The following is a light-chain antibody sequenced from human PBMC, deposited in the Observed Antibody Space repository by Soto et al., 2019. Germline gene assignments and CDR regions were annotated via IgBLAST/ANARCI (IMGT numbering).Light chain of an antibody. CDR3: SSYTSSSTVV. Sequence: QSALTQPASVSGSPGQSITISCTGTSSDIGAYNYVSWYQQHPGKAPKLMIYDVSNRPSGVSNRFSGSKSGHTASLTISGLQAEDEADYYCSSYTSSSTVVFCGGTQLTVL. CDR2: DVS. CDR1: SSDIGAYNY. J-gene: IGLJ2*01. V-gene: IGLV2-14*01.